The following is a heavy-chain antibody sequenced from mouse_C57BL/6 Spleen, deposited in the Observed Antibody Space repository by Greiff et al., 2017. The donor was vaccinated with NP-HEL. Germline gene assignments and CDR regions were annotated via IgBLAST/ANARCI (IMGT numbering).Heavy chain of an antibody. CDR3: ARGTTVWGSVFDY. V-gene: IGHV1-69*01. CDR2: IDPYDSYT. J-gene: IGHJ2*01. D-gene: IGHD1-1*01. Sequence: VQLQQPGAELVMPGASVKLSCKASGYTFTSYWMHWVKQRPGQGLEWIGEIDPYDSYTNYHQQFKGKSTLTVDKSSSTAYMQLSSLTSEDSAVYYWARGTTVWGSVFDYWGQGTTLTVSS. CDR1: GYTFTSYW.